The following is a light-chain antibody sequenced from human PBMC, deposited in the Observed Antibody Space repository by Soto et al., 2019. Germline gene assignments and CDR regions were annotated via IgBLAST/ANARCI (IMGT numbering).Light chain of an antibody. CDR3: SSYTSSSTRV. Sequence: QSVLTQPASVSGSPGQSITISCTGTSSDIGGYNYVSWNQQHPGKAPKLMIYDVNNRPSGVSNRFSGSKSGNTASLTISGLQAEDEADYYCSSYTSSSTRVFGTGTKATVL. CDR1: SSDIGGYNY. J-gene: IGLJ1*01. CDR2: DVN. V-gene: IGLV2-14*01.